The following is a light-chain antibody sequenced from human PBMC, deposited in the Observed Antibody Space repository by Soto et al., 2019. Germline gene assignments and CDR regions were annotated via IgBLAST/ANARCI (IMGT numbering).Light chain of an antibody. Sequence: DIQMTQSPSTLSASVGDRVTITCRASHTISSWLVWYQQKPGKAPKLLIYKASNLKSGVPSRFSGSGSGTEFTLTISSLQPDDFATYYCKQYDSYSYTFGQGTKLEIK. V-gene: IGKV1-5*03. CDR3: KQYDSYSYT. CDR1: HTISSW. J-gene: IGKJ2*01. CDR2: KAS.